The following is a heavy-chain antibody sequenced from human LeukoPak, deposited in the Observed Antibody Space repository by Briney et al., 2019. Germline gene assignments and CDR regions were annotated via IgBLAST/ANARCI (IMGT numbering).Heavy chain of an antibody. Sequence: GWSLRLSCAASGFTFSSYAMHWVRQAPGKGLEYVSAISSNGGSPYYANSVKGRFTISRDNSKNTLYLQMGSLRAEDMAVYYCARDSGYDFWSGYHVDYWGQGTLVTVSS. D-gene: IGHD3-3*01. V-gene: IGHV3-64*01. J-gene: IGHJ4*02. CDR2: ISSNGGSP. CDR3: ARDSGYDFWSGYHVDY. CDR1: GFTFSSYA.